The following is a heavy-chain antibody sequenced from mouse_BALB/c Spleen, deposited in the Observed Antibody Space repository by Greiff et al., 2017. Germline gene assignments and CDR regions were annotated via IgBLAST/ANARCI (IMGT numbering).Heavy chain of an antibody. V-gene: IGHV5-6-3*01. D-gene: IGHD2-10*02. Sequence: EVKLMESGGGLVQPGGSLKLSCAASGFTFSSYGMSWVRQTPDKRLELVATINSNGGSTYYPDSVKGRFTISRDNAKNTLYLQMSSLKSEDTAMYYCARDQGYGKGAMDYWGQGTSVTVSS. CDR2: INSNGGST. J-gene: IGHJ4*01. CDR3: ARDQGYGKGAMDY. CDR1: GFTFSSYG.